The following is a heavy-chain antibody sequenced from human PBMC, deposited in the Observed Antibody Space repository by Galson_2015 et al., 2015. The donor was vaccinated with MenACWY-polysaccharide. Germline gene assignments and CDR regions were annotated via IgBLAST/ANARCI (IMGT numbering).Heavy chain of an antibody. CDR3: ARAPRVLWFGEA. CDR2: IYYSGST. CDR1: GASIGSGDDYY. J-gene: IGHJ5*02. V-gene: IGHV4-31*03. Sequence: TLSLTCTVSGASIGSGDDYYWTWIRQRPGKGLEWIGYIYYSGSTYYNPSLKSRVIISQDTSKNQFSLNLSSVTAADTAVYYCARAPRVLWFGEAWGQGTLVTVSP. D-gene: IGHD3-10*01.